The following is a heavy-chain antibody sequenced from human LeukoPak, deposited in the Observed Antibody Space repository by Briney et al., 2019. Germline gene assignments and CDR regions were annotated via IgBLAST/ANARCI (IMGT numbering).Heavy chain of an antibody. CDR2: IYYSGNT. Sequence: PSETLSLTCTVSGDSIITSNSYWGWIRQPPGKGLEWIGSIYYSGNTYYNASLKSRVTISVDTSKNQFSLKLSSVTAADTAVYYCARDQYSSGWSLSDWFDPWGQGTLVTVSS. V-gene: IGHV4-39*07. D-gene: IGHD6-19*01. J-gene: IGHJ5*02. CDR1: GDSIITSNSY. CDR3: ARDQYSSGWSLSDWFDP.